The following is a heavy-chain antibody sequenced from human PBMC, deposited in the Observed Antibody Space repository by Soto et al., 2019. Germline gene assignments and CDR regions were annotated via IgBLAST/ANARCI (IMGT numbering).Heavy chain of an antibody. CDR2: IYPGDSDT. J-gene: IGHJ3*02. Sequence: EVQLVQSGAEVKKPGESLKISCKGSGYSFTSYWIGWVRQMPGKGLEWMGIIYPGDSDTRYSPSFQGQVTISADKSISTAYLQWSSPKASDTAMYYCARANSSSWYPYDAFDIWGQGTMVTVSS. CDR3: ARANSSSWYPYDAFDI. V-gene: IGHV5-51*03. D-gene: IGHD6-13*01. CDR1: GYSFTSYW.